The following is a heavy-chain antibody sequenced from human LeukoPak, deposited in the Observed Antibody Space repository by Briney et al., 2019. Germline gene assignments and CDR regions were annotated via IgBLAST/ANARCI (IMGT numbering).Heavy chain of an antibody. J-gene: IGHJ4*02. CDR3: ARGKNSFLG. D-gene: IGHD3-16*01. CDR2: ISSSSNYV. V-gene: IGHV3-21*06. Sequence: GGSLRLSCAASGFTFSGYSMNWVRQAPGKGLEWVSSISSSSNYVYYADSVKGRFIISRDNAKNSLYLQMNSLRAEDTAVYYCARGKNSFLGWGQGTLVTVSS. CDR1: GFTFSGYS.